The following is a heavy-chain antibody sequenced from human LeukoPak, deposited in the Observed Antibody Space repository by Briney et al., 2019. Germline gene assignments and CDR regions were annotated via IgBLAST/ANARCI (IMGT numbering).Heavy chain of an antibody. D-gene: IGHD3-10*01. Sequence: GGSLRLSCAASGFTVSSNHMSWVRQAPGKGLEWVSVTYSGGSTYYADSVKGRFSISRDNSKNTLYLQMNSLRAEDTAVYYCARDGFGELSFDYWGQGTLVTVSS. J-gene: IGHJ4*02. V-gene: IGHV3-66*01. CDR2: TYSGGST. CDR3: ARDGFGELSFDY. CDR1: GFTVSSNH.